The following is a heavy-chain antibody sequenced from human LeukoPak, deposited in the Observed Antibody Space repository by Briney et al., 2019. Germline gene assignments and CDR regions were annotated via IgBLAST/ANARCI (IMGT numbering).Heavy chain of an antibody. CDR1: GFTFSAYA. V-gene: IGHV3-30*04. CDR3: ATPRGTVTTGAVY. CDR2: ISYDGRNQ. Sequence: PGGSLRLSCAASGFTFSAYAMHWVRQAPGKGLEWVAVISYDGRNQLYADAVKGRFTISRDNSKNTLYLQMNNLRAEDTAVYYCATPRGTVTTGAVYWGQGTLVTVSS. J-gene: IGHJ4*02. D-gene: IGHD4-17*01.